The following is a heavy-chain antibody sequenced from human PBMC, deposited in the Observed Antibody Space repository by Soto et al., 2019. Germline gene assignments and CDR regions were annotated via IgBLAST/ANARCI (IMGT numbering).Heavy chain of an antibody. V-gene: IGHV1-69*13. CDR3: ARGHQPLLNYYYYGMDV. CDR1: GGTFSSYA. Sequence: SVKVSCKASGGTFSSYAISWVRQAPGQGLEWMGGIIPIFGTANYAQKFQGRVTITADESTSTAYMELSSLRSEDTAVYYCARGHQPLLNYYYYGMDVWGQGTTVTVSS. CDR2: IIPIFGTA. J-gene: IGHJ6*02.